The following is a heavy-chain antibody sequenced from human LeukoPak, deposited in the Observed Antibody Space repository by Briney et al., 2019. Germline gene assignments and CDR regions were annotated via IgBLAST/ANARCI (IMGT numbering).Heavy chain of an antibody. D-gene: IGHD6-19*01. Sequence: SETLSLTCTVSGGSISSSSYYWGWIRQPPGKGLEWIGSIYYSGSTYYNPSLKSRVTISVDTSKNQFSLKLSSVTAADTAVYYCARHRGSGWYYLDYWGQGTLVTVSS. CDR1: GGSISSSSYY. J-gene: IGHJ4*02. CDR3: ARHRGSGWYYLDY. CDR2: IYYSGST. V-gene: IGHV4-39*01.